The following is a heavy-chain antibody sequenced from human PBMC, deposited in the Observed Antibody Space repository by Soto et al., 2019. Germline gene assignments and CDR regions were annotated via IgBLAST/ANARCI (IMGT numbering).Heavy chain of an antibody. D-gene: IGHD3-3*01. CDR3: AIDYGFWSGYFDY. J-gene: IGHJ4*02. CDR2: ISFDGSNK. Sequence: GGSMRLSCAASGVTFDTRAIHWLRQAPGQGLEWVAVISFDGSNKRYVDSVEGRFSISRDNSKTTSYLEMNGLKPEDTALYYCAIDYGFWSGYFDYWGQGTQVTVSS. V-gene: IGHV3-30*03. CDR1: GVTFDTRA.